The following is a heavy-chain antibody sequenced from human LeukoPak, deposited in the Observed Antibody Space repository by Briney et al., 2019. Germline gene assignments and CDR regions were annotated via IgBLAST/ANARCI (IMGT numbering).Heavy chain of an antibody. CDR3: VRGGWELDY. Sequence: PGGSLRLSRAGSGFTLKNHWMAWVRLAPGKGLEWVAHIKEDGTQRYYVDSVKGQFTISRDDAKNSLYLQMNTLTDEDTAVYYCVRGGWELDYWGQGILVTVSS. CDR2: IKEDGTQR. V-gene: IGHV3-7*01. D-gene: IGHD4-23*01. CDR1: GFTLKNHW. J-gene: IGHJ4*02.